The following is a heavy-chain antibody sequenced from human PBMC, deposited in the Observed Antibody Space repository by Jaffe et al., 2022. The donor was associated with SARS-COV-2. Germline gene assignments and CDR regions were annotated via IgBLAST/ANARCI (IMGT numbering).Heavy chain of an antibody. Sequence: EVQLVESGGGLVKPGGSLRLSCAASGFTFSSYSMNWVRQAPGKGLEWVSSISSTSSYIYYPDSVKGRFTISRDNAKNSLYLQMNSLRAEDTAVYYCARDPYIYGHEGAFDIWGQGTMVTVSS. D-gene: IGHD5-18*01. CDR2: ISSTSSYI. J-gene: IGHJ3*02. V-gene: IGHV3-21*01. CDR3: ARDPYIYGHEGAFDI. CDR1: GFTFSSYS.